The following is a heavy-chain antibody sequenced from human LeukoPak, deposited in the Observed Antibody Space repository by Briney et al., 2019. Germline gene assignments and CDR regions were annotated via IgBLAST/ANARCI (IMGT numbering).Heavy chain of an antibody. CDR3: ARAMYSANYYYYGMDV. CDR2: ISSSSRYI. Sequence: PGGSLRLSCAASGFTFSSHRMNWVRQAPGKGLEWVSSISSSSRYIYYADSVKGRFTISRDNSKNTLYLQMNSLRADDTAVYYCARAMYSANYYYYGMDVWGQGTTVTVSS. J-gene: IGHJ6*02. CDR1: GFTFSSHR. V-gene: IGHV3-21*04. D-gene: IGHD1-26*01.